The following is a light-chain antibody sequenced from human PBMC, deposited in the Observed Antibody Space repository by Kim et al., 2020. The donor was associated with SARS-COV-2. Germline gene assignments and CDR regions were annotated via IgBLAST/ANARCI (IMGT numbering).Light chain of an antibody. J-gene: IGLJ2*01. CDR3: QAWDSSTAG. V-gene: IGLV3-1*01. CDR2: QDS. Sequence: SYELTQPPSVSVSPGQTASITCSGDNLGDKYACWYQQKPGQSPVLVIYQDSKRPSGIPERFSGSNSGNTATLTISGTHAMDEADYYCQAWDSSTAGVGGG. CDR1: NLGDKY.